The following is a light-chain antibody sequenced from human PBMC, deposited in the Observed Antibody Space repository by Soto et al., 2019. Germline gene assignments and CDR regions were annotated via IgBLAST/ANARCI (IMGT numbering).Light chain of an antibody. Sequence: QSVLTQPPSASGTPGQRVTISCSGSSSNIGSNYVYWYHQLPGTAPKLLIYRSNQRPSGVPDRFSGSKSGTSASLAISGIRSEDEADYYCAAWDDSLSGVVFGGGTKLTVL. J-gene: IGLJ2*01. CDR2: RSN. V-gene: IGLV1-47*01. CDR3: AAWDDSLSGVV. CDR1: SSNIGSNY.